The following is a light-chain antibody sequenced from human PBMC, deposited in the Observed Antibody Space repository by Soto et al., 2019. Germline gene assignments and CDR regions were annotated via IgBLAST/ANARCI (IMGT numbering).Light chain of an antibody. CDR2: DVS. Sequence: QSVLTQPRSVSVSPGQSVTISCTGTSSDVGGYNYVSWFQQHPGKAPKLMIYDVSKRPSGVPDRFSGSKSGNTASLTISGLQAEDEADYYCCSYAGSTYVFGTGTKVTVL. V-gene: IGLV2-11*01. CDR1: SSDVGGYNY. CDR3: CSYAGSTYV. J-gene: IGLJ1*01.